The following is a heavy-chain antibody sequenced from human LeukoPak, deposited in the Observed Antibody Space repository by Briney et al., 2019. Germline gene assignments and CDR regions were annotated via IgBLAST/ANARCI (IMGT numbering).Heavy chain of an antibody. D-gene: IGHD2-21*01. CDR3: AREVVVNLYRFDP. J-gene: IGHJ5*02. V-gene: IGHV1-2*02. CDR2: INPNSGGT. Sequence: GASVKVSCKASGYTFTGYYMHWVRQAPGQGLEWMGWINPNSGGTNYAQKFQGRVTMTRDTSISTAYMELSRLRSDDTAVYYCAREVVVNLYRFDPWGQGTLVTVSS. CDR1: GYTFTGYY.